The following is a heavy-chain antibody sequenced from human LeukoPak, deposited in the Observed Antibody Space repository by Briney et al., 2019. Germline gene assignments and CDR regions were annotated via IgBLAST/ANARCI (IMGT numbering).Heavy chain of an antibody. J-gene: IGHJ4*02. CDR2: INWNGGST. V-gene: IGHV3-20*04. Sequence: GGSLRLFCAASGFTFRDYGMSWVRQAPGKGLPWVSGINWNGGSTGYADSVKGRFTITRDNPKNSLYLQMNSLRAEDTALYYCARVFNTRFGVVLTNYYFVYWGQGTLVTVSS. CDR1: GFTFRDYG. CDR3: ARVFNTRFGVVLTNYYFVY. D-gene: IGHD3-3*01.